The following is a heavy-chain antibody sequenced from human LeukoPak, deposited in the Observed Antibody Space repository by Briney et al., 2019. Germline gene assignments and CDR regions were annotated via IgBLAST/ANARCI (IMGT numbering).Heavy chain of an antibody. D-gene: IGHD6-13*01. J-gene: IGHJ4*02. CDR1: GGTFSSYA. CDR2: IIPIFGTA. Sequence: WASVKVSCKASGGTFSSYAISWVRQAPGQGLEWMGGIIPIFGTANYAQKFQGRVTITADKSTSTAYMELSSLRSEDTAVYYCARAEPSSSWYGGVYFDYWGQGTLVTVSS. CDR3: ARAEPSSSWYGGVYFDY. V-gene: IGHV1-69*06.